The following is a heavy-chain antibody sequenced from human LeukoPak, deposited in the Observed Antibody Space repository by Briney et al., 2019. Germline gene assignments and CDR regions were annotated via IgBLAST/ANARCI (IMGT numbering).Heavy chain of an antibody. CDR1: GYTFTSYA. Sequence: ASVKVSCKASGYTFTSYAMHWVRQAPGQGLEWMGWITPSGGTNYPQKFQGRVAITRDTSITTAYMDLSRLTSDDTAVYYCARERDGDGFAHFDYWGQGALVTVSS. J-gene: IGHJ4*02. V-gene: IGHV1-2*02. D-gene: IGHD5-24*01. CDR2: ITPSGGT. CDR3: ARERDGDGFAHFDY.